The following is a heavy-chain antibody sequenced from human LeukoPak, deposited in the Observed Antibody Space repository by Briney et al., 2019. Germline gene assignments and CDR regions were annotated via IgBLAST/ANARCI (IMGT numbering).Heavy chain of an antibody. CDR2: ISYDGSGK. D-gene: IGHD2-8*02. J-gene: IGHJ5*02. CDR1: GFTFGSYG. CDR3: VKDTGGTSLSNWFDP. Sequence: PGGSLRLSCAASGFTFGSYGLHWVRQAPGKGLEWVAGISYDGSGKYYVDSVKGRFTISRDNSINTVYVQMNSLRAEDTAVYYCVKDTGGTSLSNWFDPWGQGTPLTVSS. V-gene: IGHV3-33*06.